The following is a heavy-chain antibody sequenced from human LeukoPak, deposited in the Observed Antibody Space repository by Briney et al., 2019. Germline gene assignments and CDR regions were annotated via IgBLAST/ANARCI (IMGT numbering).Heavy chain of an antibody. CDR2: IKQDRSEK. J-gene: IGHJ6*03. CDR3: AREWRHWNPNYYYYYMDV. CDR1: GFTFSSYW. D-gene: IGHD1-1*01. Sequence: GGSLRLSCAASGFTFSSYWMSWVRQAPGKGLEWVANIKQDRSEKYYVDSVKGRFTISRDNAKNSLYLRMNSLRAEDTAVYYCAREWRHWNPNYYYYYMDVWGKGTTVTVSS. V-gene: IGHV3-7*01.